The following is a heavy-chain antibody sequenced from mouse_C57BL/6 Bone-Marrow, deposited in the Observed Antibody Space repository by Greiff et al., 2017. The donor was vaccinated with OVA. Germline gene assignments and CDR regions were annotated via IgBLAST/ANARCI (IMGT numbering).Heavy chain of an antibody. V-gene: IGHV14-4*01. CDR2: IDPENGDT. D-gene: IGHD1-1*01. CDR3: TTSDYGSSPYAMDY. J-gene: IGHJ4*01. Sequence: VQLKESGAELVRPGASVKLSCTASGFNIKDDYMHWVKQRPEQGLEWIGWIDPENGDTEYASKFQGKATITADTSSNTAYLQLSSLTSEDTAVYYCTTSDYGSSPYAMDYWGQGTSVTVSS. CDR1: GFNIKDDY.